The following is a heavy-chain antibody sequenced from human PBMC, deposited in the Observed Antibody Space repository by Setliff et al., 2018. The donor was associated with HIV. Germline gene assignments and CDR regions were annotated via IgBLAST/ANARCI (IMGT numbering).Heavy chain of an antibody. CDR1: GGSFSGFY. D-gene: IGHD3-10*01. CDR2: INYSGKT. CDR3: ASTTSGVSGSYPAHAFDI. J-gene: IGHJ3*02. V-gene: IGHV4-34*01. Sequence: PSETLSLTCGISGGSFSGFYWAWIRQPPGKGLEWIGEINYSGKTNKNPSLKSRVTISADTSRTQFSLKLTSVTAADTAIYYCASTTSGVSGSYPAHAFDIWGQGTMVTVSS.